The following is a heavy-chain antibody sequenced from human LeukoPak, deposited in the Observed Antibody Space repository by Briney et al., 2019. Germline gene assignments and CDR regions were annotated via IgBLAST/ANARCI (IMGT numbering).Heavy chain of an antibody. J-gene: IGHJ4*02. CDR2: IHFSGSS. CDR3: ASRSAVTVSGFDY. CDR1: GGSINNYY. V-gene: IGHV4-59*08. Sequence: SETLSLTCTVSGGSINNYYWNWIRQPPGKGLEWIGYIHFSGSSRYNPSLKSRVTMSLDTSKNELSLNQSSATAADTAVYYCASRSAVTVSGFDYWGQGTLVTVSS. D-gene: IGHD3-10*01.